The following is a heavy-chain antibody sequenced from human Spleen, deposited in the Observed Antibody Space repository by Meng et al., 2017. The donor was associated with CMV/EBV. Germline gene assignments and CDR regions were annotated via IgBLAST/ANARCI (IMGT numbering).Heavy chain of an antibody. J-gene: IGHJ4*02. CDR2: ISSGSSYI. D-gene: IGHD3-10*01. CDR1: GFTFSSYS. V-gene: IGHV3-21*01. Sequence: GGSLRLSCAASGFTFSSYSMNWVRQAPGKGLEWVSSISSGSSYIYYADSVKGRFTISRDNAKNSLFLQMTRLRAEDTAVYYCARAANYYDSSQMYYFDYWGRGTLVTVSS. CDR3: ARAANYYDSSQMYYFDY.